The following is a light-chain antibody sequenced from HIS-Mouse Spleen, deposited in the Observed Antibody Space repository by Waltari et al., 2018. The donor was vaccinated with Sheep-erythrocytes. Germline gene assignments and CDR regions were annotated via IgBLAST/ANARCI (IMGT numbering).Light chain of an antibody. CDR3: CSYAGSYNHV. CDR1: SSDVGGYNY. V-gene: IGLV2-8*01. CDR2: EVS. Sequence: QSALTQPPSASGSPGQSVTISCPGTSSDVGGYNYFSWYQQHPGKAPKLMIYEVSKRPSGVPDRFSGSKSGNTASLTVSGLQAEDEADYYCCSYAGSYNHVFATGTKVTVL. J-gene: IGLJ1*01.